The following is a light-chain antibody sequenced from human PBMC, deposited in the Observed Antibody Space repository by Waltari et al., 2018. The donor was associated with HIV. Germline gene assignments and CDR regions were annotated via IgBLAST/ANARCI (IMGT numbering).Light chain of an antibody. V-gene: IGKV3-11*01. J-gene: IGKJ2*01. CDR3: QQRTNWPPYT. CDR1: EGVGNF. Sequence: SDRASEGVGNFLAWYKQKPRPAPGVLTDDSSDSATGIPARFSGSGSRTDFTLTISSLAPEDFAVYYGQQRTNWPPYTFGQGTKLEIK. CDR2: DSS.